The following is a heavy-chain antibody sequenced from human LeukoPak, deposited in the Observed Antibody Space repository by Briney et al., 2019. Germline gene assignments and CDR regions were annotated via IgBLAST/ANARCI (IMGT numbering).Heavy chain of an antibody. CDR2: ISNNGGYT. CDR3: AKDPSMIVVVIEYFDY. CDR1: GFTFSSSA. D-gene: IGHD3-22*01. J-gene: IGHJ4*02. V-gene: IGHV3-23*01. Sequence: PGGSLRLSCAASGFTFSSSAMSWVRQAPGKGLEWVSAISNNGGYTYYADSVQGRFTISRDNSKSTLCLQMNSLRAEDTAVYYCAKDPSMIVVVIEYFDYWGQGTLVTVSS.